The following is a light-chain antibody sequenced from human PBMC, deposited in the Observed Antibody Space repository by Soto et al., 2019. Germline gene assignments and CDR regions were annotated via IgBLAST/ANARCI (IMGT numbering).Light chain of an antibody. Sequence: EIVLTQSPGTLCLSPGERVTLSCRASQSVSNNLAWYQQKPGQGPRLLIYGASTRATGIPARFSGSGSGTEFTLTISNLQPDDFATYFCQQYNNYPRTFGQGTKVDIK. CDR2: GAS. V-gene: IGKV3-15*01. CDR3: QQYNNYPRT. J-gene: IGKJ1*01. CDR1: QSVSNN.